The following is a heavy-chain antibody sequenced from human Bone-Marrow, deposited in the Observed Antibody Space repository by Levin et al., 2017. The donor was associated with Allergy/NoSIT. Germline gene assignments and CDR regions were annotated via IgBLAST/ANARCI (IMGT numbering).Heavy chain of an antibody. CDR1: GFSFSTSS. Sequence: GGSLRLSCRASGFSFSTSSMNWVRQAPGKGLEWISYVSSGSASIYYADSVKGRFTISRDNGENSVFLQMNSLRAEDTALYYCARDSGHSDSSGYYYVNALDIWGQGTMVTVSS. CDR2: VSSGSASI. D-gene: IGHD3-22*01. V-gene: IGHV3-48*04. J-gene: IGHJ3*02. CDR3: ARDSGHSDSSGYYYVNALDI.